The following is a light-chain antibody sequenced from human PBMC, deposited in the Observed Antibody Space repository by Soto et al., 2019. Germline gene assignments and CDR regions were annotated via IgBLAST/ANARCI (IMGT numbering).Light chain of an antibody. CDR2: AAS. V-gene: IGKV1-39*01. Sequence: LQITQSHSTLSATVGDSVTLTCRASQRISSNLNWYQQKPGKAPKLLIYAASSLQSGVPSRFSGGGSGTDFTLTISSLQPEDFATYSCQQSYSTPLTFGGGTKV. CDR1: QRISSN. J-gene: IGKJ4*01. CDR3: QQSYSTPLT.